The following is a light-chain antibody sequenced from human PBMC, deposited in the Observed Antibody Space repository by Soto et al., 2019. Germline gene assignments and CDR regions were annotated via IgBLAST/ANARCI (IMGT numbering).Light chain of an antibody. CDR2: EVS. CDR3: TSDTSSNTFV. CDR1: SSDVGGYNY. J-gene: IGLJ1*01. V-gene: IGLV2-14*01. Sequence: QSALTQPASVSGSPGPSITISCTGTSSDVGGYNYVSWYQQHPGKAPKVMIYEVSDRPSGVSNRFSGSKSGNTASLTISGLEAEDDADYYCTSDTSSNTFVFGTGTKLTVL.